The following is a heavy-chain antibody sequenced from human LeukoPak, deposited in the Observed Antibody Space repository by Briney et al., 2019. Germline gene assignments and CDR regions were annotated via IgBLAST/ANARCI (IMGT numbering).Heavy chain of an antibody. CDR3: AREQNSGSEHL. J-gene: IGHJ5*02. V-gene: IGHV3-48*03. D-gene: IGHD1-26*01. Sequence: GGSLRLSCAASGFTFSSYEMNWVRQAPGKGLEWVSYISSSGSTIYYADSVKGRFTISRDNAKNSLYLQMNSLRAEDTAVYYCAREQNSGSEHLWGQGTLVTVSS. CDR2: ISSSGSTI. CDR1: GFTFSSYE.